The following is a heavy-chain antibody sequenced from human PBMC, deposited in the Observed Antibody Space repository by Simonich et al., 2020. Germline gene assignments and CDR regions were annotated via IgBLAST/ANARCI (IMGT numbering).Heavy chain of an antibody. CDR2: IYYSGST. CDR1: GGSISSYY. CDR3: ARSLGYYYYYYGMDV. V-gene: IGHV4-59*08. Sequence: QVQLQESGPGLVKPSETLSLTCTVSGGSISSYYWSWIRQPPGKGLEWIGYIYYSGSTNSNPSLKSRVTISVETSKNQFSLKLSSVTAADTAVYYCARSLGYYYYYYGMDVWGQGTTVTVSS. D-gene: IGHD1-26*01. J-gene: IGHJ6*02.